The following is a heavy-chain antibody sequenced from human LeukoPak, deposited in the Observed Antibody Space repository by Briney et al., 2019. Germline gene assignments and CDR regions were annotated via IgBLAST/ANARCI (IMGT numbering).Heavy chain of an antibody. CDR3: ARDRSYYYYGMDV. Sequence: GGSLRLSCVTSGFVFRTYAMHWVRQAPGKGLEWVAVIWYDGSNKYYADSVKGRFTISRDNSKNTLYLQMNSLRAEDTAVYYCARDRSYYYYGMDVWGQGTTVTVSS. CDR1: GFVFRTYA. J-gene: IGHJ6*02. CDR2: IWYDGSNK. V-gene: IGHV3-33*01.